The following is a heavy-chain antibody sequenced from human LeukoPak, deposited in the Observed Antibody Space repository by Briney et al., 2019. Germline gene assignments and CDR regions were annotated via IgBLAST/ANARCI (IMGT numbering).Heavy chain of an antibody. D-gene: IGHD3-3*01. CDR2: ISTSGSTI. V-gene: IGHV3-48*03. Sequence: PGGSLRLSCAASGFAFSSYEMNWVRQAPGKGLEWVSYISTSGSTIYYADSVKGRFTISRDNSKNTLYLQMNSLRAEDTAVYYCAKHSQYYDFWSSYYEYWGQGTLVTVSS. J-gene: IGHJ4*02. CDR1: GFAFSSYE. CDR3: AKHSQYYDFWSSYYEY.